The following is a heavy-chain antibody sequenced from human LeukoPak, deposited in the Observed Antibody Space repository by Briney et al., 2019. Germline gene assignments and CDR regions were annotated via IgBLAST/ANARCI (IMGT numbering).Heavy chain of an antibody. V-gene: IGHV3-21*06. CDR3: VRDFLGESGSGGP. CDR1: GFTLSTYT. D-gene: IGHD3-10*01. J-gene: IGHJ5*02. Sequence: GGSLRLSCAASGFTLSTYTMNWVRQAPGKGLEWVSSISPTAISTWYAASLKGRFTISRDNARNLLFLEGNGLRAEDTGVFYCVRDFLGESGSGGPWGQGTLVTVSS. CDR2: ISPTAIST.